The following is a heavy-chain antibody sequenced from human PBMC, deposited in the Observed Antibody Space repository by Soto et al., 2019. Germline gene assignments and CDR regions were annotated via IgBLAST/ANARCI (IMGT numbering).Heavy chain of an antibody. V-gene: IGHV1-18*01. J-gene: IGHJ4*02. D-gene: IGHD3-3*01. CDR1: GYTFTSYG. CDR2: ISVYNGNT. Sequence: EASVKVSCKASGYTFTSYGITWVRQAPGQGLEWMGWISVYNGNTNYAQKFQGRVTMTTDTSTSTAYLELRSLRSDDTAVYYCARDRYDFWSGYSIDSWGQRTLVTVSS. CDR3: ARDRYDFWSGYSIDS.